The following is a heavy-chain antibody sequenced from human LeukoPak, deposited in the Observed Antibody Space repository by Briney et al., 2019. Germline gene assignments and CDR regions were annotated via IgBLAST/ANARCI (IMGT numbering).Heavy chain of an antibody. CDR1: GYTFTGYY. CDR3: ATPGRYCSSTSCYGLGDY. V-gene: IGHV1-2*02. D-gene: IGHD2-2*01. J-gene: IGHJ4*02. CDR2: INPNSGGT. Sequence: ASVKVSCKASGYTFTGYYMHWVRQAPVQGLEWMGWINPNSGGTNYAQKFQGRVTMTRDTSISAAYMELSRLRSDDTAVYYCATPGRYCSSTSCYGLGDYWGQGTLVTVSS.